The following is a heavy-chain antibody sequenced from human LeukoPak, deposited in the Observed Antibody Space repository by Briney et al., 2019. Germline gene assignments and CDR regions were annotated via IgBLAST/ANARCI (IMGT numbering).Heavy chain of an antibody. CDR1: GFTFSCYG. V-gene: IGHV3-30*18. CDR2: ISYDGSNK. CDR3: AKGSMWRYGGNSDYFDY. D-gene: IGHD4-23*01. Sequence: GRSLRLSCAASGFTFSCYGTHWVRQAPGKGLEWVAVISYDGSNKYYADSVKGRFTISRDNSKNTLYLQMNSLRAEDTAVYYCAKGSMWRYGGNSDYFDYWGQGTLVTVSS. J-gene: IGHJ4*02.